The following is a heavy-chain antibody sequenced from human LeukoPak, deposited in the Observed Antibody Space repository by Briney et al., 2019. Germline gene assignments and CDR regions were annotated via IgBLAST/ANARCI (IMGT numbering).Heavy chain of an antibody. V-gene: IGHV3-9*01. CDR2: ISWNSGSI. D-gene: IGHD6-13*01. CDR1: GFTFDDHA. CDR3: AKSRGSNWPRYFDL. Sequence: GGSLRLSCAAFGFTFDDHAMHWVRQAPGKGLEWVSSISWNSGSIGYADSVKGRFTISRDNAKNSLYLQMNSLRAEDTALYYCAKSRGSNWPRYFDLWGRGTLITVSS. J-gene: IGHJ2*01.